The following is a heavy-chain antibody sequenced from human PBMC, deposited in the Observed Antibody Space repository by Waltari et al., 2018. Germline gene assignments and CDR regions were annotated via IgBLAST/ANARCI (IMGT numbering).Heavy chain of an antibody. V-gene: IGHV3-21*01. Sequence: EVQLVESGGGLVKPGGSLRLSCAASGFTFRSYSMNWVRQAPGKGLEWVSSISSSSSYIYYADSVKGRFTISRDNAKNSLYLQMNSLRAEDTAVYYCARGGTAARRGVDYWGQGTLVTVSS. CDR1: GFTFRSYS. CDR3: ARGGTAARRGVDY. CDR2: ISSSSSYI. J-gene: IGHJ4*02. D-gene: IGHD6-6*01.